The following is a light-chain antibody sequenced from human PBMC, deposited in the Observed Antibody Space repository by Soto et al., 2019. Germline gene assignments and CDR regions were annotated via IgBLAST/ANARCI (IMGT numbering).Light chain of an antibody. V-gene: IGLV2-11*01. CDR1: SSDVGGYNY. CDR3: SSYAGNYVYV. CDR2: DVS. Sequence: QSALTQPPSASGSPGQSVTIPCTGTSSDVGGYNYVSWYQRHAGKGPKLIIYDVSERPSGVPDRFSASKSGNTASLTISGLQAEDEADYYCSSYAGNYVYVFGSGTKVTVL. J-gene: IGLJ1*01.